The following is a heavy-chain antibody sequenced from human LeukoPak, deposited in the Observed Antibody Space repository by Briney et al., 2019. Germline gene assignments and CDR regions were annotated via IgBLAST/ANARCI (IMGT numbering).Heavy chain of an antibody. CDR2: IYYSGST. Sequence: PSETLSLTCTVSGGSISSGDYYWSWIRQPPGKGLEWIGYIYYSGSTYYNPSLKSRVTMSVDTSRNQFSLKLSSVTAAGTAVYYCARGRSVQLERGAFDIWGQGTMVTVSS. V-gene: IGHV4-30-4*01. CDR1: GGSISSGDYY. D-gene: IGHD1-1*01. J-gene: IGHJ3*02. CDR3: ARGRSVQLERGAFDI.